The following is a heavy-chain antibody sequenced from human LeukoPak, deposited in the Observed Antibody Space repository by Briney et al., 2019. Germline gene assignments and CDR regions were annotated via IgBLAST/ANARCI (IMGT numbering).Heavy chain of an antibody. J-gene: IGHJ4*02. CDR1: GFAFSSYA. V-gene: IGHV3-23*01. Sequence: GGSLRLSCAASGFAFSSYAMNWVRQAPGKGLEWVSTISGDGSVTYFADSVRGRFTISRDNSKNTLYLHINSLRAEDTAIYYCAKDKRGGSDYVYFDYWGQGTLVTVSS. CDR2: ISGDGSVT. D-gene: IGHD1-26*01. CDR3: AKDKRGGSDYVYFDY.